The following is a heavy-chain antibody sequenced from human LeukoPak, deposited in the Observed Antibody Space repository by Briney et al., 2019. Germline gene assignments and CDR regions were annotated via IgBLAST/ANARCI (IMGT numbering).Heavy chain of an antibody. J-gene: IGHJ6*02. CDR1: GFTFSSYA. CDR3: AKVEHRYYYYYGMDV. Sequence: PGRSLRLSCAASGFTFSSYAMHWVRQAPGKGLEWVAVISYDGSNKYYADSVKGRFTISGDNSKNTLYLQMNSLRAEDTAVYYCAKVEHRYYYYYGMDVWGQGTTVTVSS. V-gene: IGHV3-30*04. CDR2: ISYDGSNK. D-gene: IGHD5-24*01.